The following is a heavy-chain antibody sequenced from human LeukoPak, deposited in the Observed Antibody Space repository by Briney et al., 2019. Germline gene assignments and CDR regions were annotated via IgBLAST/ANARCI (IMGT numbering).Heavy chain of an antibody. CDR3: ARVGDIEYYYDSGGYRYYFDY. CDR1: GYTFTSYG. D-gene: IGHD3-22*01. CDR2: ISAYNGNT. J-gene: IGHJ4*02. Sequence: ASVKVSCKASGYTFTSYGISWVRQAPGQGLEWMGWISAYNGNTNHAQKLQGRVTMTTDTSTSTAYMELRSLRSDDTAVYYCARVGDIEYYYDSGGYRYYFDYWGQGTLVTVSS. V-gene: IGHV1-18*01.